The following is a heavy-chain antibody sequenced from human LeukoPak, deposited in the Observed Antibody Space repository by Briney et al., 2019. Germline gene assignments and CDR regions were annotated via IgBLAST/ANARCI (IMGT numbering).Heavy chain of an antibody. J-gene: IGHJ4*02. V-gene: IGHV1-8*01. Sequence: ASVKVSCKASGYTFTSYDINWVRQATGQGLEWMGWMNPNSGGSTSYAQRFQGRVTMTRDTSTTTVYMELSSLTSDDTAVYYCARDRRTYDYGDYGEDYWGQGTLVTVSS. CDR2: MNPNSGGST. D-gene: IGHD4-17*01. CDR1: GYTFTSYD. CDR3: ARDRRTYDYGDYGEDY.